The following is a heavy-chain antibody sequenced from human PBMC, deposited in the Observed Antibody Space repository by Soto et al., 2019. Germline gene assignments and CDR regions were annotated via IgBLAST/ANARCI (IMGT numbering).Heavy chain of an antibody. D-gene: IGHD3-10*01. J-gene: IGHJ4*02. CDR1: GFTFSSYG. Sequence: SCAASGFTFSSYGMHWVRQAPGKGLEWVAVISYDGSNKYYADSVKGRFTISRDNSKNTPYLQMNSLRAEDTAVYYCAKDPGYGSGSYYKIPATGYFDYWGQGTLVTVSS. CDR3: AKDPGYGSGSYYKIPATGYFDY. V-gene: IGHV3-30*18. CDR2: ISYDGSNK.